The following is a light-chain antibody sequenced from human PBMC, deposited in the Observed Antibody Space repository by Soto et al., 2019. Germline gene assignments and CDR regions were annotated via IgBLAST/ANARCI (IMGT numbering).Light chain of an antibody. CDR1: QSISSNY. Sequence: IVLTQSPGTLTLFAGERATLSCRATQSISSNYLAWYQQKPGQAPRLLIYIASRRATGIPDRFSGSGSGTDFTLTISGLEPEDSAVYYCQQYGTSPWTFGQGTKVEIK. J-gene: IGKJ1*01. V-gene: IGKV3-20*01. CDR3: QQYGTSPWT. CDR2: IAS.